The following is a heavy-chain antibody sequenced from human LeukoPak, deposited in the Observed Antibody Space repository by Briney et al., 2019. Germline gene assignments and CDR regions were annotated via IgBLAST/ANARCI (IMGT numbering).Heavy chain of an antibody. CDR1: GFTFSNYA. D-gene: IGHD3-9*01. CDR2: VLGSGGST. CDR3: AKWGDYDVLTGYYVPDY. V-gene: IGHV3-23*01. J-gene: IGHJ4*02. Sequence: GASLRLSCAASGFTFSNYAMSWVRQAPGKGLEWVSAVLGSGGSTYYADSVKGRFTVSRDNSKSTLYLQMNSLRAEDTALYYCAKWGDYDVLTGYYVPDYWGQGTLVTVSS.